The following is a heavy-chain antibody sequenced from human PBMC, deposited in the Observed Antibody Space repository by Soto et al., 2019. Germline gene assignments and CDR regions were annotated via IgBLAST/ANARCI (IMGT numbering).Heavy chain of an antibody. V-gene: IGHV4-39*01. CDR3: ASYYYDSSGYYYVPGVY. J-gene: IGHJ4*02. D-gene: IGHD3-22*01. CDR1: GGSISSSSYY. CDR2: IYYSGST. Sequence: SETLSLTCTVSGGSISSSSYYWGWIRQPPGKGLEWIGSIYYSGSTYYNPSLKSRVTISVDTSKNQFSLKLSSVTAAGTAVYYCASYYYDSSGYYYVPGVYWGQGTLVTVSS.